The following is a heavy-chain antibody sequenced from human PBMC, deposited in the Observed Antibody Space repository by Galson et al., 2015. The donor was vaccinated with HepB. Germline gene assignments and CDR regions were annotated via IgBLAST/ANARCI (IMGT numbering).Heavy chain of an antibody. CDR3: ARVAADFWSGESLNYYYYGMDV. V-gene: IGHV3-7*03. Sequence: SLRLSCAASGFTFSIYWMSWVRQAPGKGLEWVANIKQDGIEKYCVDSVKGRFTISRDNAKNSLYLQMNSLRAEDTAVYYCARVAADFWSGESLNYYYYGMDVWGQGATVTVSS. CDR1: GFTFSIYW. D-gene: IGHD3-3*01. J-gene: IGHJ6*02. CDR2: IKQDGIEK.